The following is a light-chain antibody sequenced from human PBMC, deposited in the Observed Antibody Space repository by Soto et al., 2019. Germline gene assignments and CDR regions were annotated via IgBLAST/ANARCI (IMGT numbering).Light chain of an antibody. CDR3: NSYTTSNTFS. CDR1: SSDIGAHNF. V-gene: IGLV2-14*03. CDR2: EVI. J-gene: IGLJ1*01. Sequence: QSALTQPASVSGPPGHAITVSCSGTSSDIGAHNFVSWYQQHPGKAPKLIIYEVINRPSGVSDRFSGSKSGNTASLTISGLQSEDEADYYCNSYTTSNTFSFGSGTKVTVL.